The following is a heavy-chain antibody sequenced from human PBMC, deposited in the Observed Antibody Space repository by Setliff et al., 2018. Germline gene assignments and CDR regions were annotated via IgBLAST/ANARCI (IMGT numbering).Heavy chain of an antibody. Sequence: PSETLSLTCTVSGGSLRGNAIFWGWIRQPPGKGLEWIGSIYYTGGPYYNPSLKSRVTMSVDTSRNQLSLKLTSVTAADTAVYYCARHVGSRSRGYNYYYYYMDVWGKGTTVTVSS. CDR1: GGSLRGNAIF. CDR2: IYYTGGP. V-gene: IGHV4-39*01. D-gene: IGHD3-10*01. J-gene: IGHJ6*03. CDR3: ARHVGSRSRGYNYYYYYMDV.